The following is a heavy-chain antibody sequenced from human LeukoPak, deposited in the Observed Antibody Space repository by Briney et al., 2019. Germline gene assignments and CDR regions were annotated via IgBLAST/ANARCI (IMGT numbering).Heavy chain of an antibody. Sequence: ASVKVSCTASGYTFTSYGISWVRQAPGQGLEWRGWISAYNGNTKYTQVLQGRVAMTTATSTSTASMELRSLRSDDTAVYYCARANIVVVVTEGWFDPWGQGTLVTVSS. V-gene: IGHV1-18*01. CDR1: GYTFTSYG. D-gene: IGHD2-15*01. CDR2: ISAYNGNT. CDR3: ARANIVVVVTEGWFDP. J-gene: IGHJ5*02.